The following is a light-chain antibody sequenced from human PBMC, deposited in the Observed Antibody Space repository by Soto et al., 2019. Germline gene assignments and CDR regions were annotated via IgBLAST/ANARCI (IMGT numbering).Light chain of an antibody. CDR3: AAWDDSLNGRV. CDR2: SNN. Sequence: QPVLTHPPSASGTPGQRVTISCSGSSSNIGSNTVNWYQQLPGTAPKLLIYSNNQRPSGVPDRFSGSKSGTSASLAISGLQSEDEADYYCAAWDDSLNGRVFGGGTKLTVL. J-gene: IGLJ3*02. V-gene: IGLV1-44*01. CDR1: SSNIGSNT.